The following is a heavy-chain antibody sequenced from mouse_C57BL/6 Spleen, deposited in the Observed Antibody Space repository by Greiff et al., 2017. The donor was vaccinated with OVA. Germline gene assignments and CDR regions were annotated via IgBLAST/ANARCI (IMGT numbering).Heavy chain of an antibody. CDR1: GYAFSSSW. CDR3: ARSYDGLDY. CDR2: IYPGDGDT. V-gene: IGHV1-82*01. Sequence: QVQLKESGPELVKPGASVKISCKASGYAFSSSWMNWVKQRPGKGLEWIGRIYPGDGDTNYNGKFKGKATLTADKSSSTAYMQLSSLTSEDSAVYFCARSYDGLDYWGQGTTLTVSS. J-gene: IGHJ2*01. D-gene: IGHD2-3*01.